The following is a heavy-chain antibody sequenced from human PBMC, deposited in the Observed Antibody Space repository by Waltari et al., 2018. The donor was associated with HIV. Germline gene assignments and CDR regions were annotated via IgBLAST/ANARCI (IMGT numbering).Heavy chain of an antibody. CDR2: IGGSGVTT. Sequence: EVQLLASGGGLVPPGGPLRLSCAASAFTFASPPMSWVRQAPGKGLEWVSTIGGSGVTTYYADSVKGRFTISRDNSKNTLYLEMNSLRVEDTAVFYCAKEGYSGYGYPYYYYHAMDVWGQGATVTVSS. V-gene: IGHV3-23*01. J-gene: IGHJ6*02. D-gene: IGHD5-12*01. CDR1: AFTFASPP. CDR3: AKEGYSGYGYPYYYYHAMDV.